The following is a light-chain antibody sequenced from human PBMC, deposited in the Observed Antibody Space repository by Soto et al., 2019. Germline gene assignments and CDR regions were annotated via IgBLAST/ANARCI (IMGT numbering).Light chain of an antibody. J-gene: IGLJ1*01. Sequence: QSVLTQPASVSGSPGQSITISCTGTSSDVGDYNYVSWYQQHPGKAPKFMIYDVSIRPSGVSNRFSGSKSGNTASLTISGLQAEDEADYYCSSYTRGSRYVFGTGTKVTIL. V-gene: IGLV2-14*01. CDR2: DVS. CDR1: SSDVGDYNY. CDR3: SSYTRGSRYV.